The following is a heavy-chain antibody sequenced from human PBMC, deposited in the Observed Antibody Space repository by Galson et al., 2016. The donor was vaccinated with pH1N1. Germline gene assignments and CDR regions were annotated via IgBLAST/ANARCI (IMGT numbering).Heavy chain of an antibody. J-gene: IGHJ4*02. CDR1: GYTFTSHY. CDR2: INPSGGST. CDR3: GRDGYGDYVGGDY. D-gene: IGHD4-17*01. V-gene: IGHV1-46*01. Sequence: SVKVSCKASGYTFTSHYMHWVRQAPGQGLEWMGLINPSGGSTSYAPKFQGRVTMTRDTSTSTVYMELTSLRSEDTALYFCGRDGYGDYVGGDYWGQGTLVTVSS.